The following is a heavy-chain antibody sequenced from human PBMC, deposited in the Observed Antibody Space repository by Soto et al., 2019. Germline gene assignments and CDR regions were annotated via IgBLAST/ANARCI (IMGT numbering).Heavy chain of an antibody. CDR3: ATRRGDGYDDY. D-gene: IGHD5-12*01. CDR1: GGTFSSYT. CDR2: IIPILGIT. V-gene: IGHV1-69*02. Sequence: QVQLVQSGAEVKKPGSSVKVSCKASGGTFSSYTISWVRQAPGQGLEWMGRIIPILGITNYAQKFQGRVTSTADKTTSTACKELSSLRSEDAAVDYCATRRGDGYDDYWGQGTLVTVSS. J-gene: IGHJ4*02.